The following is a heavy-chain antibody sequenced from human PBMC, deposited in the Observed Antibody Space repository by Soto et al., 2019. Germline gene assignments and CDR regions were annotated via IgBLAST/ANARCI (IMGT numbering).Heavy chain of an antibody. CDR2: IYWDDDK. CDR1: GFSLSTSGVG. J-gene: IGHJ1*01. V-gene: IGHV2-5*02. Sequence: QITLKESGPTLVKPTQTLTLTCTFSGFSLSTSGVGVGWIRQPPGKALEWLALIYWDDDKRYSPSLKSRLTITVDTSKNQVVLTMTNMDPVDTATYYCAHWGSYRHIIPFQHWGQGTLVTVSS. D-gene: IGHD3-16*02. CDR3: AHWGSYRHIIPFQH.